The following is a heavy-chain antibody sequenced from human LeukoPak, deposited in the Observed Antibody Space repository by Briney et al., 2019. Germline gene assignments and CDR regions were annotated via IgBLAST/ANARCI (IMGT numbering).Heavy chain of an antibody. CDR3: ARGYGSGSYTHYYYYYMDV. V-gene: IGHV1-69*13. CDR1: GYTFTSYG. D-gene: IGHD3-10*01. CDR2: IIPIFGTA. Sequence: ASVKVSCKASGYTFTSYGISWVRQAPGQGLEWMGGIIPIFGTANYAQKFQGRGTITADDSTSTAYMELSSMRSEDTAVYYCARGYGSGSYTHYYYYYMDVWGKGTTVTISS. J-gene: IGHJ6*03.